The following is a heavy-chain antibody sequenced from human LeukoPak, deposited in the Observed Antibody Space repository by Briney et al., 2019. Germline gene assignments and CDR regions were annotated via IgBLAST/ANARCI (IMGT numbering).Heavy chain of an antibody. CDR3: ARAPGWFGELSNFDY. CDR2: IKQDGSEK. V-gene: IGHV3-7*01. CDR1: GFTFSSYW. Sequence: PGGSLRLSCAASGFTFSSYWMSWVRQAPGKGLEWVANIKQDGSEKYYVDSVKGRFTISRDNAKDSLYLQMNSLRAEDTAVYYCARAPGWFGELSNFDYWGQGTLVTVSS. D-gene: IGHD3-10*01. J-gene: IGHJ4*02.